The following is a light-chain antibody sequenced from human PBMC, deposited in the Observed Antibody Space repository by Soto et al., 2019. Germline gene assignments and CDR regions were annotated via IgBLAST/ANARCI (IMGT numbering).Light chain of an antibody. V-gene: IGKV3-15*01. CDR3: QQYNNWPPIT. J-gene: IGKJ4*01. CDR1: RSISTN. CDR2: SAS. Sequence: EIVMTQSPPTVSVSPGERATLSCRASRSISTNVAWYQHKPGQAPRLLIYSASTRATGIPARFSGSGSGTEFTLTISSLQSEDFAIYYCQQYNNWPPITFGGRTKVEIK.